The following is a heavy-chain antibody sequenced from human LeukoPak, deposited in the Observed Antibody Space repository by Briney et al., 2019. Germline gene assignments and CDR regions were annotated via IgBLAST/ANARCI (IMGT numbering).Heavy chain of an antibody. CDR1: GFTFSSYW. V-gene: IGHV3-7*04. Sequence: TGGSLRLSCAASGFTFSSYWMNWVRQPPGKGLEWVANIKQDGSEKYYVDSVKGRFTISRDNVKNSLYLQMNSLRAEDTAVYYCARGRDTGMAYWGQGTLVTVSS. J-gene: IGHJ4*02. CDR3: ARGRDTGMAY. CDR2: IKQDGSEK. D-gene: IGHD5-18*01.